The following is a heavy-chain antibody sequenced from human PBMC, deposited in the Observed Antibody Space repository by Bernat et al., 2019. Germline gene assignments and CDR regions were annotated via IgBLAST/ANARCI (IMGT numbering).Heavy chain of an antibody. D-gene: IGHD3-22*01. CDR1: GYTFTSYG. J-gene: IGHJ4*02. CDR3: AIDFYGSRGYSIKGPFDY. Sequence: QVQLVQSGIEVEKPGASVKVSCKASGYTFTSYGINWVRQAPGQGLEWMGWISVYNGNTNYAQKFQGRVTMTTDTSTSTAYLELGSLRSDDTAVYYCAIDFYGSRGYSIKGPFDYWGQGTLVTVSS. V-gene: IGHV1-18*01. CDR2: ISVYNGNT.